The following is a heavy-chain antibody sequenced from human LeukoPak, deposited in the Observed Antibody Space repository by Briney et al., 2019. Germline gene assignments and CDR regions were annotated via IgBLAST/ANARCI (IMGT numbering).Heavy chain of an antibody. V-gene: IGHV1-69*02. CDR3: ASPRALYCSSTSCQTANGAFDI. CDR2: IFPILGIA. J-gene: IGHJ3*02. D-gene: IGHD2-2*01. CDR1: GGTFSSYT. Sequence: ASVKVSCKASGGTFSSYTISWVRQAPGQGLECLGRIFPILGIANYAQKFQGRVTITADKSTSTAYMELSSLRSEDTAVYYCASPRALYCSSTSCQTANGAFDIWGQGTMVTVSS.